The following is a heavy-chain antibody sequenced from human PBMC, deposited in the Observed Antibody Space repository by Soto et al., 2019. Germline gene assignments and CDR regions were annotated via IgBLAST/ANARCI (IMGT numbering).Heavy chain of an antibody. V-gene: IGHV3-30-3*01. CDR2: ISYDGSNK. CDR3: ARDPTEPIAVAGLDY. Sequence: QVQLVESGGGVVQPGRSLRLSCAASRFTFSSYAMHWVRQAPGKGLEWVAVISYDGSNKYYADSVKGRFTISRDNSKNTLYLQMNSLRAEDTAVYYCARDPTEPIAVAGLDYWGQGTLVTVSS. CDR1: RFTFSSYA. J-gene: IGHJ4*02. D-gene: IGHD6-19*01.